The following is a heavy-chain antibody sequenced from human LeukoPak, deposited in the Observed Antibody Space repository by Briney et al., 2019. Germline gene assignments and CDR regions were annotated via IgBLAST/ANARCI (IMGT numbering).Heavy chain of an antibody. CDR3: AELGITMIGGV. CDR2: ISSSGSTI. Sequence: GGSLRLSCPASGFTFSIYEMNWVRQPQGKGLEWVSYISSSGSTIYYADSVKGRFTISRDNAKNSLYLQMNSLRAEDTAVYYCAELGITMIGGVWGKGTTVTISS. J-gene: IGHJ6*04. D-gene: IGHD3-10*02. V-gene: IGHV3-48*03. CDR1: GFTFSIYE.